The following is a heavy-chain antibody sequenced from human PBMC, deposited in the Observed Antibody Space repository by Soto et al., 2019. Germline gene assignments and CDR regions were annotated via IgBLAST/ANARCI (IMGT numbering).Heavy chain of an antibody. CDR2: IYPGDSDT. D-gene: IGHD3-16*01. CDR3: ARQLLGKGGGSGMDV. V-gene: IGHV5-51*01. CDR1: GNSFTSYL. Sequence: XESLKISCQGSGNSFTSYLIGLVLQMPGKGLEWMGIIYPGDSDTRYSPSFQGQVTISADKSISPAYLQWSSLKASDTAMYYCARQLLGKGGGSGMDVWGQGTTVTVSS. J-gene: IGHJ6*02.